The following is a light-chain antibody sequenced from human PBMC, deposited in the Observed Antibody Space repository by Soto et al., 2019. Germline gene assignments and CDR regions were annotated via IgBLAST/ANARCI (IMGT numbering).Light chain of an antibody. J-gene: IGKJ2*01. CDR1: QSVSIN. CDR3: QHYNNWYT. Sequence: EIVMTQSPATASVSPGERATLSCRASQSVSINLAWYQQQPGQAPRLLLYGASTRAPGNPARFSGSGSGTEFTITILSLQSEVVSVYYCQHYNNWYTFGQGTNLEIK. CDR2: GAS. V-gene: IGKV3-15*01.